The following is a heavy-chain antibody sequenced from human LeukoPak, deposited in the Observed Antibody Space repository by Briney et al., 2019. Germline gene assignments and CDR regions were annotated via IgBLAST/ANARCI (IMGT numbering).Heavy chain of an antibody. V-gene: IGHV3-33*01. CDR2: IWYDGNNK. Sequence: GRSLRLSCAASGFTFSNYGMHWVRQAPGKGLEWVAVIWYDGNNKNYADSVKGRFTISRDNSKNTLYLQMNSLIAEDTAVYYCARNYGSGRGSDALDIWGQGTMVTVSS. CDR3: ARNYGSGRGSDALDI. D-gene: IGHD3-10*01. CDR1: GFTFSNYG. J-gene: IGHJ3*02.